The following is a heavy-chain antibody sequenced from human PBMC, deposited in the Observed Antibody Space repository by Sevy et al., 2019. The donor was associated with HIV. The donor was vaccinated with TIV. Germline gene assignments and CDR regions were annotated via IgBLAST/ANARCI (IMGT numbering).Heavy chain of an antibody. CDR1: GGTFSSYA. Sequence: ASVKVSCKASGGTFSSYAISWVRQAPGQGLEWMGGIIPIFGTANYAQKFQGRVTITADKSTSTAYMELSSLRSEETAVYYCARGRYSSSGWFDPWGQGTLVTVSS. J-gene: IGHJ5*02. V-gene: IGHV1-69*06. CDR2: IIPIFGTA. CDR3: ARGRYSSSGWFDP. D-gene: IGHD6-6*01.